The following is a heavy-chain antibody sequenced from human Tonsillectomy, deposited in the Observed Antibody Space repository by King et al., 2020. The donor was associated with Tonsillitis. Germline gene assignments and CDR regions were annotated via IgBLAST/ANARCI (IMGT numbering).Heavy chain of an antibody. D-gene: IGHD3-22*01. CDR3: TTLLDYDSSA. J-gene: IGHJ4*02. Sequence: VQLVESGGGLVKPGGSLRLSCAASGFTFSNAWMSCVRQAPGEGMEWVGRIKSKTDGGRTDYAAPVKGRFTISRDDSKKTRFLQMNSLKTEDTAVYYCTTLLDYDSSAWGQGTLVTVSS. V-gene: IGHV3-15*01. CDR2: IKSKTDGGRT. CDR1: GFTFSNAW.